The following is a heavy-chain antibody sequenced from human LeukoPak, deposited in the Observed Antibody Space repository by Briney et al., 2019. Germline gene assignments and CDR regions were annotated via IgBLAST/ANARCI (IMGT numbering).Heavy chain of an antibody. CDR1: GGSFSGYY. V-gene: IGHV4-34*01. CDR3: AREAAVDYVILTGPETVNWFDP. CDR2: INHSGST. J-gene: IGHJ5*02. Sequence: SETLSLTCAVYGGSFSGYYWSWIRQPPGKGLEWIGEINHSGSTNYNPSLKSRVTISVDTSKNQFSLKLSSVTAADTAVYYCAREAAVDYVILTGPETVNWFDPWGQGTLVTVSA. D-gene: IGHD3-9*01.